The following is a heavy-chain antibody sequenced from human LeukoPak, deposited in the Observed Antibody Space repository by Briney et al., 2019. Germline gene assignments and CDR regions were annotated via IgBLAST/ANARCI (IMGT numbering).Heavy chain of an antibody. CDR1: GGSISSNF. CDR2: INHSGST. V-gene: IGHV4-34*01. CDR3: ARDRGY. J-gene: IGHJ4*02. Sequence: SETLSLTCTVSGGSISSNFWSWIRQPPGKGLEWIGEINHSGSTNYNPSLKSRVTISVDTSKNQFSLKLSSVTAADTAVYYCARDRGYWGQGTLVTVSS. D-gene: IGHD3-16*01.